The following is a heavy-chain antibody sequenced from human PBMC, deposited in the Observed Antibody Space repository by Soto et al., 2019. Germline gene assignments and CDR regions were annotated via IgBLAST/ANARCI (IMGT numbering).Heavy chain of an antibody. CDR2: IYWDDDK. Sequence: SGPTLVNPTQTLTLTCTFSGFSLSTSGVGVGWIRQPPGKALEWLALIYWDDDKRYSPSLKSRLTITKDTSKNQVVLTMTNMDPVDTATYYCAHRGANYYYDSSGYYPPNFDYWGQGTLVTVS. CDR3: AHRGANYYYDSSGYYPPNFDY. V-gene: IGHV2-5*02. D-gene: IGHD3-22*01. J-gene: IGHJ4*02. CDR1: GFSLSTSGVG.